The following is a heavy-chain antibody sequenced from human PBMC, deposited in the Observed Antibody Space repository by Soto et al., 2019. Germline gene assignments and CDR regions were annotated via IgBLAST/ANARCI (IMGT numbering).Heavy chain of an antibody. Sequence: EVQLVESGGGLVQPGRSLRLSCVASGFTFDDYAMHWVRQAPGKGLEWVSGISWNSGSIGYADSVKGRFTISRDNAKNSLYLQMNSLRAEDTALYYCAKEVYGYCSSTSCYEGFDYWGQGTLVTVSS. CDR3: AKEVYGYCSSTSCYEGFDY. CDR1: GFTFDDYA. J-gene: IGHJ4*02. V-gene: IGHV3-9*01. D-gene: IGHD2-2*01. CDR2: ISWNSGSI.